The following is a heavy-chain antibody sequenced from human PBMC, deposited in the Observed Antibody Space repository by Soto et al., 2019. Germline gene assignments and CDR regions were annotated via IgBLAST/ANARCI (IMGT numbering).Heavy chain of an antibody. J-gene: IGHJ6*02. D-gene: IGHD2-2*02. CDR3: ARSRNKYQLLYGGSYYYYGMDV. CDR2: INAGNGNT. Sequence: QVQLVQSGAEVKKPGASVKVSCKASGYTFTSYAMHWVRQAPGQRLEWMGWINAGNGNTKYSQKCQGRVTITRDTSASTAYMELSSLRSEDTAVYYCARSRNKYQLLYGGSYYYYGMDVWGQGTTVTVSS. V-gene: IGHV1-3*01. CDR1: GYTFTSYA.